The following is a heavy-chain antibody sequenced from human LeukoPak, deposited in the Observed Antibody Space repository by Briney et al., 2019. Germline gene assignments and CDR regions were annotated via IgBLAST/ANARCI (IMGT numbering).Heavy chain of an antibody. Sequence: GGSLRLSCAASGFTFSNYGMHWVRQAPGKGLEWVAFIRYDGSNKYYADSVKGRFTISRDNSKNTLYLQMNSLRAEDTAVYYCAKDGKRFLEWFRIDPWGQGTLVTVSS. CDR2: IRYDGSNK. CDR3: AKDGKRFLEWFRIDP. J-gene: IGHJ5*02. D-gene: IGHD3-3*01. V-gene: IGHV3-30*02. CDR1: GFTFSNYG.